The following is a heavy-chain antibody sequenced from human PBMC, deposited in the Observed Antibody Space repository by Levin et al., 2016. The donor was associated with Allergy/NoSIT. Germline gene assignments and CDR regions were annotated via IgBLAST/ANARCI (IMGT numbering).Heavy chain of an antibody. CDR1: GFTFRYSA. J-gene: IGHJ4*02. D-gene: IGHD2-21*01. V-gene: IGHV3-49*04. Sequence: GGSLRLSCTGSGFTFRYSAISWVRQAPGKGLEWVGFIRSYLYGGTADYAASVQGRFSISRDDSKGIAYLQMNSLKTEDTGLYYCTRNGGIDLPRSWGQGTLVTVSS. CDR2: IRSYLYGGTA. CDR3: TRNGGIDLPRS.